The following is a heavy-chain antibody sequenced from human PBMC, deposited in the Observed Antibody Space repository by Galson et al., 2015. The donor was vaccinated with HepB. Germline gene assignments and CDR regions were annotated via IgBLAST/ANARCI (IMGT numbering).Heavy chain of an antibody. V-gene: IGHV3-23*01. J-gene: IGHJ4*02. CDR3: AKGGSVTASGFES. D-gene: IGHD2-21*02. CDR2: ITGDGGLT. CDR1: GFTFDIYA. Sequence: SLRLSCAAAGFTFDIYAMSWVRQAPGKGLEWVSVITGDGGLTYYADSVRGRFTISRDNSKNTLYLEMSSLRAEDTAIYYCAKGGSVTASGFESWGQGTLSPSPQ.